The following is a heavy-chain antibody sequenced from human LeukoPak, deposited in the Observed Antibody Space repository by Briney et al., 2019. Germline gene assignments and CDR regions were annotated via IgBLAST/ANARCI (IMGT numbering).Heavy chain of an antibody. V-gene: IGHV3-72*01. Sequence: PGGSLRLSCASSGFIFSDYYMDWVRQAPGKGLEWVGRSRGRGHSFTTEYAASVKGRFTISRDNSQSALFLQMNSLQTEDTAVYYCARGSGDYRDTNYYGMDVWGLGTTVSVSS. CDR1: GFIFSDYY. D-gene: IGHD3-3*01. CDR2: SRGRGHSFTT. CDR3: ARGSGDYRDTNYYGMDV. J-gene: IGHJ6*02.